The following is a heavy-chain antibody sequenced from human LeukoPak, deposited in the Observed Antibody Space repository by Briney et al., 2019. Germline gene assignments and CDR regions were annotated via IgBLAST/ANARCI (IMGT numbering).Heavy chain of an antibody. CDR2: IYTSGST. D-gene: IGHD3-22*01. Sequence: SQTLSLTCTVSGGSISSGSYYWSWIRQPAGKGLEWIGRIYTSGSTNYNPSLKSRVTISIDTSKNQFSLKLSSVTAADTAVYYCARDRTYYYDSSGLDYWGQGTLVTVSS. J-gene: IGHJ4*02. CDR1: GGSISSGSYY. V-gene: IGHV4-61*02. CDR3: ARDRTYYYDSSGLDY.